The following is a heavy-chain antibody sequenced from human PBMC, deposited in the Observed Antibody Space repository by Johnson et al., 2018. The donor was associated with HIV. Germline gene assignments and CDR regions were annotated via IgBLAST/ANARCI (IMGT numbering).Heavy chain of an antibody. J-gene: IGHJ3*01. V-gene: IGHV3-72*01. Sequence: VQLVESGGGLVQPGGSLRLSCAASGFTFSDHYMDWVRQAPGKGLEWIARTRDKANSYATESAALVKGRFIISRDGLKDSLYLQMNSLKSEDTAVYFCARRAYTSGWYAAFDLWGQGTMVTVSS. CDR1: GFTFSDHY. D-gene: IGHD6-19*01. CDR3: ARRAYTSGWYAAFDL. CDR2: TRDKANSYAT.